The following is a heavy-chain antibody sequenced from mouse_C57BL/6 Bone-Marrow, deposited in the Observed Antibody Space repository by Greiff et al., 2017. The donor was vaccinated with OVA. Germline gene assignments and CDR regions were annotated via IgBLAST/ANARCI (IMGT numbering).Heavy chain of an antibody. CDR1: GFTFSDYY. CDR3: AREVPEAMDY. V-gene: IGHV5-16*01. CDR2: INYDGSST. J-gene: IGHJ4*01. Sequence: EVKLVESEGGLVQPGSSMKLSCTASGFTFSDYYLAWVRQVPEKGLEWVANINYDGSSTYYLDSLKSRFIISRDNAKNILYLQMSSLKSEDTATYYCAREVPEAMDYWGQGTSVTVSS.